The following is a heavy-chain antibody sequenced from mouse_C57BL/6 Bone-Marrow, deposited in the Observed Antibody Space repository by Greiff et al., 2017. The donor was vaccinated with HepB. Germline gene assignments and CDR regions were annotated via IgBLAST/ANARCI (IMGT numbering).Heavy chain of an antibody. CDR1: GYTFTSYG. J-gene: IGHJ3*01. Sequence: QVQLQQSGAELARPGASVKLSCKASGYTFTSYGISWVKQRTGQGLEWIGEIYPRSGNTYYNEKFKGKATLTADKSSSTAYMELRSLTSEDSAVYFCARWELWGLRQFAYWGQGTLVTVSA. CDR2: IYPRSGNT. D-gene: IGHD2-4*01. V-gene: IGHV1-81*01. CDR3: ARWELWGLRQFAY.